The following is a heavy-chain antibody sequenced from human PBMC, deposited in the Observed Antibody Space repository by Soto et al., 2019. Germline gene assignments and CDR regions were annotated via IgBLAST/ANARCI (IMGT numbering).Heavy chain of an antibody. J-gene: IGHJ6*02. CDR1: GYSFTSYW. CDR3: ARMVGATTPYYYYGMDV. Sequence: GESLKISCKGSGYSFTSYWIGWVRQMPGKGLEWMGIIYPGDSDTRYSPSFQGQVTISADKSISTAYLQWSSLKASDTAMYYCARMVGATTPYYYYGMDVWGQGTTVTV. D-gene: IGHD1-26*01. V-gene: IGHV5-51*01. CDR2: IYPGDSDT.